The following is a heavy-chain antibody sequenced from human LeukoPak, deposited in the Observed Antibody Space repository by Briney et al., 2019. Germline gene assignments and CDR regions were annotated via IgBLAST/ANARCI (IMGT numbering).Heavy chain of an antibody. D-gene: IGHD4-17*01. Sequence: PGRSLRLSCAASGFTFSSYVMHWVRQAPGKGLEGVAVISYYGSNKYYDASVKGRFTISRDNSKNTLYLQMNSLRAEDTAVYYCARDPNHDYVTGNFDYWGQGTLVTVSS. CDR3: ARDPNHDYVTGNFDY. J-gene: IGHJ4*02. CDR2: ISYYGSNK. CDR1: GFTFSSYV. V-gene: IGHV3-30*04.